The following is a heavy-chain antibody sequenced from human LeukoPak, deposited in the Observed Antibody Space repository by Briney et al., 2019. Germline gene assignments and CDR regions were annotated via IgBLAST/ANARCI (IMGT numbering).Heavy chain of an antibody. CDR3: ARVSIGSGWYFDY. CDR2: IYYSGST. J-gene: IGHJ4*02. Sequence: SETLSLTCTVSGGSVSSGSYYWSWIRQPPGKGLEWIGYIYYSGSTNYNPSLKSRVTISVDTSKNQFSLKLRSVTAADTAVYYCARVSIGSGWYFDYWGQGTLVTVSS. V-gene: IGHV4-61*01. CDR1: GGSVSSGSYY. D-gene: IGHD6-19*01.